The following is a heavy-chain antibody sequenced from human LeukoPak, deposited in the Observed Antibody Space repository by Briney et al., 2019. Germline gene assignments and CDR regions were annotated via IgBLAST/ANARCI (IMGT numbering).Heavy chain of an antibody. Sequence: GGSLRLSCAVSGFTFNSYAMSWVRQAPGKGLEWVSYISSSSSTIYYADSVKGRFTISRDNAKNSLYLQMNSLRAEDTAVYYCARDCSGGSCYSGWGYYYGMDVWGQGTTVTVSS. CDR1: GFTFNSYA. V-gene: IGHV3-48*04. CDR2: ISSSSSTI. J-gene: IGHJ6*02. D-gene: IGHD2-15*01. CDR3: ARDCSGGSCYSGWGYYYGMDV.